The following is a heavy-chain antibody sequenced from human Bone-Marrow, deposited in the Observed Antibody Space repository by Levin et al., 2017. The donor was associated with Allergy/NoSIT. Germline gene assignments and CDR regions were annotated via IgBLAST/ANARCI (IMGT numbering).Heavy chain of an antibody. Sequence: KSGESLKISCAASGLTLSSYGMNWVRQAPGKGLEWVSSISSSTRYISYADSVKGRFTISRDTAKNSLFLQMSSLTAEDTAVYYCARDLSEWGNLDRCFDSWGQGTLVTVSS. V-gene: IGHV3-21*06. CDR2: ISSSTRYI. D-gene: IGHD1-26*01. CDR3: ARDLSEWGNLDRCFDS. J-gene: IGHJ4*02. CDR1: GLTLSSYG.